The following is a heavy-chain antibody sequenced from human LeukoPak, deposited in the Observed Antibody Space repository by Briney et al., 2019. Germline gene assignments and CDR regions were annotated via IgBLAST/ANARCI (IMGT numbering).Heavy chain of an antibody. CDR3: AGLRLIDY. Sequence: TGGSLRLSCAASGFTFSNYWMHWVRQAPGKGPVWVSRIKSDGSSTRFADSVQGRFTISRDNGKNTVYLQMNSLRAEDTAVYYCAGLRLIDYWGQGTLVTVSS. D-gene: IGHD4-17*01. J-gene: IGHJ4*02. CDR1: GFTFSNYW. CDR2: IKSDGSST. V-gene: IGHV3-74*01.